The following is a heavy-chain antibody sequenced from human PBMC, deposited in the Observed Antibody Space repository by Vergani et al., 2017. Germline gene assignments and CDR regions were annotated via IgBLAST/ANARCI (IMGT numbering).Heavy chain of an antibody. CDR2: INPNSGGT. Sequence: QVQLVQSGAEVKKPGASVKVSCKASGYTFTGYYMHWVRQAPGQGFEWMGWINPNSGGTNYAQKFQGRVTMTRDTSISTAYMELSRLRSDDTAVYYCAREGERLKRGSYGMDVWGQGTTVTVSS. V-gene: IGHV1-2*02. CDR1: GYTFTGYY. J-gene: IGHJ6*02. CDR3: AREGERLKRGSYGMDV. D-gene: IGHD3-16*01.